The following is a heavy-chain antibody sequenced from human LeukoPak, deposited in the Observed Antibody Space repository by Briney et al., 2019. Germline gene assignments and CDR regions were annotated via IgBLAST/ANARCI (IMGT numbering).Heavy chain of an antibody. J-gene: IGHJ4*02. CDR2: ISGSGGST. CDR3: AKVDSSGWYRSKAFDY. Sequence: GGSLRLSCAASEFTFSSYAMSWVRQAPGKGLEWVSAISGSGGSTYYADSVKGRFTISRDNSKNTLYLQMNSLRAEDTAVYYCAKVDSSGWYRSKAFDYWGQGTLVTVSS. D-gene: IGHD6-19*01. CDR1: EFTFSSYA. V-gene: IGHV3-23*01.